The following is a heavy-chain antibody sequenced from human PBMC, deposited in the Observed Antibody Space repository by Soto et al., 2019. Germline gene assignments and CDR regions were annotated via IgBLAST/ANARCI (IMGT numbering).Heavy chain of an antibody. J-gene: IGHJ4*02. CDR3: AKDWRYCSGGSCYGMYYFDY. V-gene: IGHV3-23*01. CDR2: ISGSGGST. Sequence: EVQLLESGGGLVQPGGSLRLSCAASGFTFSSYAMSWVRQAPGKGLEWVSAISGSGGSTYYADSVKGRFTISRDNSKNTLYLQRNSLRAEDTAVYYCAKDWRYCSGGSCYGMYYFDYWGQGTLVTVSS. CDR1: GFTFSSYA. D-gene: IGHD2-15*01.